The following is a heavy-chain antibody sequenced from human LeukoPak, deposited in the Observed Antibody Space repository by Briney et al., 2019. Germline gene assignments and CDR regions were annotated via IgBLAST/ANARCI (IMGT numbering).Heavy chain of an antibody. Sequence: SGGSLRLSCAASGFTFSSYAMSWVRQAPGKGLAWVSSISTTGSYIYYADSLKGRFTISRDNAKNSLYLQMDSLRAEDTAVYYCTRVNGDHYYFDYWGQGTLVTVSS. CDR3: TRVNGDHYYFDY. J-gene: IGHJ4*02. V-gene: IGHV3-21*01. D-gene: IGHD4-17*01. CDR2: ISTTGSYI. CDR1: GFTFSSYA.